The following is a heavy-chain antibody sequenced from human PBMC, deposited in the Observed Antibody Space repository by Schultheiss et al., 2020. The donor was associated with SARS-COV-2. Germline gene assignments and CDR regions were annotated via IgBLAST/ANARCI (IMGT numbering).Heavy chain of an antibody. Sequence: SETLSLTCTVSGGSISPYHWSWIRQPPGKGLEWIGYIYYSGSTNYNPSLKSRVTISVDTSKNQFSLKLSSVTAADTAVYYCARDLANRSGYYDGMDVWGQGTTVTVSS. V-gene: IGHV4-59*12. CDR3: ARDLANRSGYYDGMDV. CDR2: IYYSGST. J-gene: IGHJ6*02. CDR1: GGSISPYH. D-gene: IGHD3-22*01.